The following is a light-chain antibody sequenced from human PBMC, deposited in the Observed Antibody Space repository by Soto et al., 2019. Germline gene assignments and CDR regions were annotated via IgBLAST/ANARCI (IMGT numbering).Light chain of an antibody. CDR3: QEYSQWPIT. J-gene: IGKJ5*01. Sequence: EIVLTQSPATLSVSPGERATLSCRASQNINNDYLAWYQQKPGQAPRLLIYGISTRAPGVPARFSGSGSGTEFTLSITSLQSEEFAVYSCQEYSQWPITFGQGTRVEIK. CDR2: GIS. CDR1: QNINND. V-gene: IGKV3-15*01.